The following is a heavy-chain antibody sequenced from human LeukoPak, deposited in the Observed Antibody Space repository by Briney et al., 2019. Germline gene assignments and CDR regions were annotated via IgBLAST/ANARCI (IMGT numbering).Heavy chain of an antibody. CDR3: ARDRDYYDSSGYKGDAFDI. CDR1: GGSISSSSYY. Sequence: SETLSLTCTVSGGSISSSSYYWGWIRQPPGKGLEWIGSIYYSGSTYYNPSLKSRVTISVDTSKNQFSLKLSSVTAADTAVYYCARDRDYYDSSGYKGDAFDIWGQGTMVTVSS. D-gene: IGHD3-22*01. V-gene: IGHV4-39*02. J-gene: IGHJ3*02. CDR2: IYYSGST.